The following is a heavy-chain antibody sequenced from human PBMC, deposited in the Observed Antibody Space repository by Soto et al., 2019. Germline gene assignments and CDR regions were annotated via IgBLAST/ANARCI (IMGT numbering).Heavy chain of an antibody. CDR1: GYSFTSYW. Sequence: GESLKISCKGSGYSFTSYWIGWVRQMPGKGLEWMGIIYPGDSDTRYSPSFQGQVTISADKSISTAYLQWSSLKASDTAMYYCARVTLEYSSSRFAFDIWGQGTMVTVSS. J-gene: IGHJ3*02. CDR2: IYPGDSDT. D-gene: IGHD6-6*01. V-gene: IGHV5-51*01. CDR3: ARVTLEYSSSRFAFDI.